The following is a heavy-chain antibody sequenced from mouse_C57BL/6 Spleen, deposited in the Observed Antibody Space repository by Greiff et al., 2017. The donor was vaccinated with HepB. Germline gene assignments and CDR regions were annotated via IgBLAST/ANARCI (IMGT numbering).Heavy chain of an antibody. Sequence: EVKLVESGPGLVKPSQSLSLTCSVTGYSITSGYYWNWIRQFPGNKLEWMGYISYDGSNNYNPSLKNRISITRDTSKNQFFLKLNSVTTEDTATYYCARDEGNYDTWFAYWGQGTLVTVSA. CDR2: ISYDGSN. V-gene: IGHV3-6*01. CDR3: ARDEGNYDTWFAY. CDR1: GYSITSGYY. D-gene: IGHD2-1*01. J-gene: IGHJ3*01.